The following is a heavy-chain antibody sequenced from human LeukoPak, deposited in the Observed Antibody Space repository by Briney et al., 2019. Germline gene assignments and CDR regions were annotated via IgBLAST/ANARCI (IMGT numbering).Heavy chain of an antibody. V-gene: IGHV3-66*02. J-gene: IGHJ4*02. CDR1: GFTVSSNY. D-gene: IGHD2-21*01. Sequence: GGSLRLSCAASGFTVSSNYMNWVLQAPGKGLEWVPVIYSGGSTYYADSVKGRFTISRDNSKNTVYLQMNSLRGEDTAVYYCARAEVIAIFDFWGQGAPVTVSS. CDR3: ARAEVIAIFDF. CDR2: IYSGGST.